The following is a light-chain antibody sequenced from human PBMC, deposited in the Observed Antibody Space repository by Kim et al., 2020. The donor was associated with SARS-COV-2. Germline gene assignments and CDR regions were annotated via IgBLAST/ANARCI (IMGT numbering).Light chain of an antibody. CDR3: QQYKDWRT. CDR2: GAS. V-gene: IGKV3-15*01. Sequence: EIVMTQSPATLSVSPGERATLSCRASKSVSSNLAWYQQKPGQAPRLLIYGASTRATGIPARFSGSGSGTEFTLTISSLQSEDFAVYYCQQYKDWRTFGQGTKVDIK. CDR1: KSVSSN. J-gene: IGKJ1*01.